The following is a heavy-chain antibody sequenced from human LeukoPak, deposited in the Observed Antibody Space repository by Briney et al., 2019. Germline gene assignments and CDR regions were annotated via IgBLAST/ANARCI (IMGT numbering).Heavy chain of an antibody. Sequence: GRSLRLSCAASGFTFSSYGMQWVRQAPGKGLEWVAVISYDGSNKYYADSVKGRFTISRDNSKNTLYLQMNSLRAEDTAVYYCAKSSSGYLFDYWGQGTLVTVSS. CDR3: AKSSSGYLFDY. D-gene: IGHD3-22*01. J-gene: IGHJ4*02. CDR1: GFTFSSYG. CDR2: ISYDGSNK. V-gene: IGHV3-30*18.